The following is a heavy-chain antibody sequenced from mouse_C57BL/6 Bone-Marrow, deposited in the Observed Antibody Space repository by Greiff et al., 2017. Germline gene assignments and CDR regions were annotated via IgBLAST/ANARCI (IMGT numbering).Heavy chain of an antibody. J-gene: IGHJ1*03. CDR1: GYAFSSYW. CDR3: ARLTGRYWYFDV. CDR2: IYPGDGDT. Sequence: QVQLQQSGAELVKPGASVKISCKASGYAFSSYWMNWVKQRPGKGLEWIGQIYPGDGDTNYNGKFKGKATLTADKSSSTAYMQLSSLTSEDSAVYFCARLTGRYWYFDVWGTGTTVTVSP. V-gene: IGHV1-80*01. D-gene: IGHD4-1*01.